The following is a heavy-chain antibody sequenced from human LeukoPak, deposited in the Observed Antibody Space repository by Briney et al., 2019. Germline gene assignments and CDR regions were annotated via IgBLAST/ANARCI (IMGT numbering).Heavy chain of an antibody. V-gene: IGHV1-2*02. CDR3: ASSDILTGYYSTFDY. J-gene: IGHJ4*02. D-gene: IGHD3-9*01. Sequence: ASVKVSCKASGYTFTGYYMHWVRQAPGQGLEWMGWINPNSGGTNYAQKFQGRVTMTRDTSISTAYMELSRLRSDDTAVYYCASSDILTGYYSTFDYWGQGTLVTVSS. CDR1: GYTFTGYY. CDR2: INPNSGGT.